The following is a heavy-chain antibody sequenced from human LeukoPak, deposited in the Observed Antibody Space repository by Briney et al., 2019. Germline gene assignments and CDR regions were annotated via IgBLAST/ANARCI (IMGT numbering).Heavy chain of an antibody. CDR1: GFTFSSYW. CDR2: INSDGSST. J-gene: IGHJ4*02. CDR3: AREYSSGWYFDY. V-gene: IGHV3-74*01. D-gene: IGHD6-19*01. Sequence: PGGSLRLSCAASGFTFSSYWMHWVRQAPGKGRVWVSRINSDGSSTSYADSVEGRFTISRDSAKITLYLQMNSLRAEDTAVYYCAREYSSGWYFDYWGQGTLVTVSS.